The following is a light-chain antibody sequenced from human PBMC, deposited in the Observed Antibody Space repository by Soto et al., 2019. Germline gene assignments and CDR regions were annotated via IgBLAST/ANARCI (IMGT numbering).Light chain of an antibody. CDR1: SSNIGSNT. CDR2: SNN. J-gene: IGLJ2*01. Sequence: QSVLTQPPSASGTPGQRVTISCSGSSSNIGSNTVNWYQQLPGTAPKLLIYSNNQRPSGVPDRFSGSKSGTSASLAISGLQSEDEADYYCQTYDSSLSGVVFGEGTKLTVL. V-gene: IGLV1-44*01. CDR3: QTYDSSLSGVV.